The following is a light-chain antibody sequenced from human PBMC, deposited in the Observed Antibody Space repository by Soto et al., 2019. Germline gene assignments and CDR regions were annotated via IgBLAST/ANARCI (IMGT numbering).Light chain of an antibody. V-gene: IGLV2-14*01. Sequence: QSALTQPASVSGSPGQSIAISCTGTSSDVGGYNYVSWYQQHPGKAPKLIIHEVSNRPSGVSDRFTGSKSGNTASLTISGLQADDEADYYCSSFAGSSNLYVFGTGTKVTVL. CDR2: EVS. CDR3: SSFAGSSNLYV. CDR1: SSDVGGYNY. J-gene: IGLJ1*01.